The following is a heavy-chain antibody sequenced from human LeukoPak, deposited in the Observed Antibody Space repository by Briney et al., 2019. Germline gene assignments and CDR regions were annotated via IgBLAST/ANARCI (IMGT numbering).Heavy chain of an antibody. Sequence: ASVKVSCKASGYTFTSHGISWVRQAPAQGLEWMGWISAYNRNTNYAHKLQGRVTMTTDTSTSTAYMELRSLRSDDTAVYYCARDPGVTMVPKIMDVWGKGTTVTVSS. J-gene: IGHJ6*04. CDR2: ISAYNRNT. V-gene: IGHV1-18*04. CDR1: GYTFTSHG. CDR3: ARDPGVTMVPKIMDV. D-gene: IGHD3-10*01.